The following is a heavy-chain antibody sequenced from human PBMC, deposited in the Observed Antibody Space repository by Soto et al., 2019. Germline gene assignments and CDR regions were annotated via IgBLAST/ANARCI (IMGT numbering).Heavy chain of an antibody. D-gene: IGHD2-2*02. CDR2: ISYDGSNK. V-gene: IGHV3-30-3*01. CDR1: GFTFSSYA. Sequence: PGESLKISCAASGFTFSSYAMHWVRQAPGKGLEWVAVISYDGSNKYYADSVKGRFTISRDNSKNTLYLQMNSLRAEDTAVYYCARDRIVVVPAAIPFIYYYYGMDVWGQGTTVTVSS. CDR3: ARDRIVVVPAAIPFIYYYYGMDV. J-gene: IGHJ6*02.